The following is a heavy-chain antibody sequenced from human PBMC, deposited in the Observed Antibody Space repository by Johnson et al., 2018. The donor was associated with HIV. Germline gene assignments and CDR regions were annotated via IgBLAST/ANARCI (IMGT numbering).Heavy chain of an antibody. Sequence: VQLVESGGGLVQPGGSLRLSCAASGFTFSSYWMSWVRQAPGKGLEWVANIKQDGSEKYYVDSVKGRFTISRDNAKNSLYLQMSSLRAEDTAIYYCARPNRPQYRSTCDIWGQGTKVTVSS. D-gene: IGHD6-13*01. V-gene: IGHV3-7*05. CDR3: ARPNRPQYRSTCDI. CDR2: IKQDGSEK. CDR1: GFTFSSYW. J-gene: IGHJ3*02.